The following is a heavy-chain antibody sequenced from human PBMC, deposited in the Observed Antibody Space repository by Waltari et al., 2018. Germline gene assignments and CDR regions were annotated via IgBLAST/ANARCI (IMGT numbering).Heavy chain of an antibody. CDR1: GSTFRDYY. D-gene: IGHD2-21*02. J-gene: IGHJ4*02. V-gene: IGHV3-11*01. CDR2: ISTSGSTI. Sequence: QVQLVESGGGLVKTGGSLSLSCADSGSTFRDYYLSWIRQAPGKGLGWVSSISTSGSTIYYADSVKGRFTISRDNAKNSLYLQMDSLRAEDTAVYYCATAPLCGGNSVDYWGQGTLVTVSS. CDR3: ATAPLCGGNSVDY.